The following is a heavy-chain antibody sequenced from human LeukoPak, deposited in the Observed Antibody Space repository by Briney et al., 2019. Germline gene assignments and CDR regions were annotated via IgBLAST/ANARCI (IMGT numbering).Heavy chain of an antibody. J-gene: IGHJ4*02. CDR2: ISSGFHT. CDR3: VREARGSHYTYFDY. V-gene: IGHV3-13*01. CDR1: GFTLGSHD. Sequence: PGGSLRLSCTASGFTLGSHDMHWVRQTTGEGLEWVAAISSGFHTFYAASVKGRFSVSRDDAKNSLYLQMNSLRAEDTALYYCVREARGSHYTYFDYWGQGTLVTVSS. D-gene: IGHD4-11*01.